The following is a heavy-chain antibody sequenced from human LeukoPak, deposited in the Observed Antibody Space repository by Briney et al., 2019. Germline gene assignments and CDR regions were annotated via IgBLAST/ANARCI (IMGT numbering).Heavy chain of an antibody. D-gene: IGHD1-26*01. Sequence: GGSLRLSCAASGFTFSSYSMNWVRQAPGKGLEWVSSISSSSSYIYYADSVKGRFTISRDNAKNSLYLQMNSLRVEDTAVYYCSRDFGGAVDYWGQGTLVTVSS. CDR1: GFTFSSYS. CDR3: SRDFGGAVDY. V-gene: IGHV3-21*01. CDR2: ISSSSSYI. J-gene: IGHJ4*02.